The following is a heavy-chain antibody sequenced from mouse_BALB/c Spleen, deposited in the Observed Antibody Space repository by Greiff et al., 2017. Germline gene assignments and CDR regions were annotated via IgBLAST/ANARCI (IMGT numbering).Heavy chain of an antibody. V-gene: IGHV5-6-5*01. Sequence: DVMLVESGGGLVKPGGSLKLSCAASGFTFSSYAMSWVRQTPEKRLEWVASISSGGSTYYPDSVKGRFTISRDNARNILYLQMSSLRSEDTAMYYCARGYYFDVWGAGTTVTVSS. CDR2: ISSGGST. J-gene: IGHJ1*01. CDR3: ARGYYFDV. CDR1: GFTFSSYA.